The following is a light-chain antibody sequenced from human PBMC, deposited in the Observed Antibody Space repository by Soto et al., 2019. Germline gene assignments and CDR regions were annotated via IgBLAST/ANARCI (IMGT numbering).Light chain of an antibody. Sequence: EIVMTQSPATLSVSPGERATLSCRASQSISSNLAWYQQKPGQAPRLLIYGASTRAAAIPARFSGSGSGTEFTLTISSLKSEDFAVYYCQQYSSWPPWTFGQGTKVEIK. CDR1: QSISSN. J-gene: IGKJ1*01. CDR3: QQYSSWPPWT. CDR2: GAS. V-gene: IGKV3-15*01.